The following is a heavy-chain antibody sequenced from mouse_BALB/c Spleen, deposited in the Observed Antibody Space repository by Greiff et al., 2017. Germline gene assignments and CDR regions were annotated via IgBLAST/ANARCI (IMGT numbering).Heavy chain of an antibody. Sequence: QVQLQQSGPELVKPGASVRISCKASGYTFTSYYIHWVKQRPGQGLEWIGWIYPGNVNTKYNEKFKGKATLTADKSSSTAYMQLSSLTSEDSAVYCCARSGGLRAWFAYWGQGTLVTVSA. CDR3: ARSGGLRAWFAY. V-gene: IGHV1S56*01. CDR1: GYTFTSYY. CDR2: IYPGNVNT. D-gene: IGHD2-4*01. J-gene: IGHJ3*01.